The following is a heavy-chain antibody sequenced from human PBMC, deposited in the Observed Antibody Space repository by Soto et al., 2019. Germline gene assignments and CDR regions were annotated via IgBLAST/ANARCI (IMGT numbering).Heavy chain of an antibody. CDR1: GFTFSSYG. D-gene: IGHD6-13*01. Sequence: GGSLRLSCAASGFTFSSYGMHWVRQAPGKGLEWVAVIWYDGSNKYYADSVKGRFTISRDNSKNTLYLQMNSLRAEDTAVYYCAREGIAAAGKKIDYWGQGTLVTVSS. CDR2: IWYDGSNK. V-gene: IGHV3-33*01. J-gene: IGHJ4*02. CDR3: AREGIAAAGKKIDY.